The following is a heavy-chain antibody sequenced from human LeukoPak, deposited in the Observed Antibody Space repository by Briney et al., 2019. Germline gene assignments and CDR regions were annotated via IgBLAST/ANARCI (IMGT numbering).Heavy chain of an antibody. CDR1: GYTFTSYY. Sequence: ASVKVSCKASGYTFTSYYMHWVRQAPGQGLEWMGIINPSGGSTSYAQKFQGRVTMTRDTSISTAYMELSRLRSDDTAVYYCARGQTNLGYSGYQPENYYYYMDVWGKGTTVTVSS. D-gene: IGHD5-12*01. V-gene: IGHV1-46*01. CDR2: INPSGGST. J-gene: IGHJ6*03. CDR3: ARGQTNLGYSGYQPENYYYYMDV.